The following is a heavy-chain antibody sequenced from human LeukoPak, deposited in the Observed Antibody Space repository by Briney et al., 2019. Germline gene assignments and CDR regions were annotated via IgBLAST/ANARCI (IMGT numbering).Heavy chain of an antibody. CDR3: ARIGGTMIVVVDY. V-gene: IGHV4-39*07. Sequence: SETLSLTCTVSGGSISSSSYYWGWIRQPPGKGLEWIGSIYYSGSTYYNPSLKSRVTISVDTSKNQFSLKLSSVTAADTAVYYCARIGGTMIVVVDYWGQGTLVTVSS. CDR1: GGSISSSSYY. CDR2: IYYSGST. D-gene: IGHD3-22*01. J-gene: IGHJ4*02.